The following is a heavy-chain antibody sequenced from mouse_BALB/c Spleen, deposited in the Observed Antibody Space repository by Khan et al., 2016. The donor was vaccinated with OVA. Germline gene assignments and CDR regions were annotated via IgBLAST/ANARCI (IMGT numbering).Heavy chain of an antibody. CDR3: ARPPITTVVATSYWFFDV. CDR1: GFTFSSYA. V-gene: IGHV5-9-3*01. D-gene: IGHD1-1*01. J-gene: IGHJ1*01. Sequence: EVQLLETGGGLVKPGGSLKLSCAASGFTFSSYAMSWVRQTPEKRLEWVATISSGDTYTYYPDSVKGRFTIFRDNAKNTLYLQMSSLRSEDTAMYYCARPPITTVVATSYWFFDVWGAGNTVTVST. CDR2: ISSGDTYT.